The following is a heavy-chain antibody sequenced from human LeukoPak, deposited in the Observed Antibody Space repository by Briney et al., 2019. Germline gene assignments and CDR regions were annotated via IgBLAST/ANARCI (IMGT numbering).Heavy chain of an antibody. CDR2: ISISSSYI. CDR3: ARGGIVGATPHFDY. CDR1: GFTFSSYS. J-gene: IGHJ4*02. V-gene: IGHV3-21*01. D-gene: IGHD1-26*01. Sequence: GGSLRLSCAASGFTFSSYSMNWVRQAPGKGLEWVSSISISSSYIYYAASVKGRFTISRDNAKNSLYLQMNSLRAEDTAVYYCARGGIVGATPHFDYWGQGTLVTVS.